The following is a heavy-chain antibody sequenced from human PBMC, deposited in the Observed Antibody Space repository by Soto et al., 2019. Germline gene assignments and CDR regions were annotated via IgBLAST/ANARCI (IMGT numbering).Heavy chain of an antibody. J-gene: IGHJ4*02. Sequence: SETLSLTCTVSGGSISSYYWSWIRQPPGKGLEWIGYIYYSGSTNYNPSLKSRVTISVDTSKNQFSLKLSSVTAADTAVYYCASGYVGDFWSGYPNPSFDYWGQGTLVTVSS. CDR2: IYYSGST. CDR3: ASGYVGDFWSGYPNPSFDY. CDR1: GGSISSYY. D-gene: IGHD3-3*01. V-gene: IGHV4-59*01.